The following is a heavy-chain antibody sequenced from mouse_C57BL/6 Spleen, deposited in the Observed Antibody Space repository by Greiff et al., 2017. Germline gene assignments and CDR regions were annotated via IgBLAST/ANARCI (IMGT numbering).Heavy chain of an antibody. V-gene: IGHV1-7*01. J-gene: IGHJ1*03. Sequence: QVQLKQSGAELAKPGASVTLSCKASGYTFTSYWMHWVKQRPGQGLEWIGYINPSSGYTKYNQKFKDKATLTADKSSSTAYMQLSSLTYEDSADYYCTRSEYFDVWGTGTTVTVSS. CDR2: INPSSGYT. CDR3: TRSEYFDV. CDR1: GYTFTSYW.